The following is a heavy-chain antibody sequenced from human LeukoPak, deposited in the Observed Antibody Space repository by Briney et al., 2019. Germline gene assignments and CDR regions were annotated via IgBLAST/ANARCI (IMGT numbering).Heavy chain of an antibody. Sequence: GRSLRLSCAASGFTFSSYGMHWDRQAPGKGLEWVAVISYDGSNKYCADSVKGRFTISRDNSKNTLYLQMNSLRAEDTAVCYCVLGGYFDYWGQGTLVTVSS. D-gene: IGHD2-15*01. CDR2: ISYDGSNK. J-gene: IGHJ4*02. CDR3: VLGGYFDY. V-gene: IGHV3-30*03. CDR1: GFTFSSYG.